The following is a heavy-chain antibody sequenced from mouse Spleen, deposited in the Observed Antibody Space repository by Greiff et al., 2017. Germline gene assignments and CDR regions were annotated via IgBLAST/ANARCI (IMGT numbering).Heavy chain of an antibody. CDR2: IDPANGNT. CDR1: GYTFTSYW. Sequence: EVQLQESGTVLARPGASVKMSCKTSGYTFTSYWMHWVKQRPGQGLEWIGRIDPANGNTKYAPKFQGKATITADTSSNTAYLQLSSLTSEDTAIYYCARTRDLLKGYYAMDYWGQGTSVTVSS. J-gene: IGHJ4*01. CDR3: ARTRDLLKGYYAMDY. D-gene: IGHD2-1*01. V-gene: IGHV14-3*01.